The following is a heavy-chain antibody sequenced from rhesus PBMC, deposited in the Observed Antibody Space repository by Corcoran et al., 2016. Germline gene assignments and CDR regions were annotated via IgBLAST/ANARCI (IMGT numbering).Heavy chain of an antibody. CDR1: GVSLYGNY. V-gene: IGHV4-147*01. CDR3: ARDAISLDV. J-gene: IGHJ5-2*02. CDR2: ISGNREST. Sequence: QVQLQESGPGLVKPSDTLALTCAVTGVSLYGNYWTWIRQSPEMGLEWIGYISGNRESTSYNPSLGGRITISKDTSQNQFSLMWTSVPAEDTAVYYCARDAISLDVWGRGVLVTVSS.